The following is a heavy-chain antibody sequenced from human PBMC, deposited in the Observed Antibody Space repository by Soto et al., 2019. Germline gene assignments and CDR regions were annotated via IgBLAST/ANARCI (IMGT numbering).Heavy chain of an antibody. V-gene: IGHV3-23*01. CDR1: GFTFSSYA. CDR2: ISGSGGTT. D-gene: IGHD6-13*01. Sequence: EVQLLESGGGLVQPGGSLRLSCAASGFTFSSYAMNWVRQAPGKGLEWVSAISGSGGTTYYADSVKGRFTISRDNAKNNLYVQLNSLRAEDTAVYYCASAAREAAPGANYYYMDVWGKGTTVTVSS. CDR3: ASAAREAAPGANYYYMDV. J-gene: IGHJ6*03.